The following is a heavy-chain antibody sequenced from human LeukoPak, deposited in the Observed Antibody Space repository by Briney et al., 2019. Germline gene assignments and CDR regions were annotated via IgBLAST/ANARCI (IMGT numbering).Heavy chain of an antibody. Sequence: PSQTLSLTCTVSGGSISSGGYYWSWIRQHPGKGLEWIGYIYYSGSTYYNPSLKSRVTIPVDTSKNQFSLKLSSVTAADTAVYYCARGERAMIVVAPNWFDPWGQGTLVTVSS. CDR2: IYYSGST. J-gene: IGHJ5*02. CDR1: GGSISSGGYY. CDR3: ARGERAMIVVAPNWFDP. D-gene: IGHD3-22*01. V-gene: IGHV4-31*03.